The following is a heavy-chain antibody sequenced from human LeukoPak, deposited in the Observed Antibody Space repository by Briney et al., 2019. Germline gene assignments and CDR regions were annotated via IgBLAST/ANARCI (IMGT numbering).Heavy chain of an antibody. J-gene: IGHJ4*02. V-gene: IGHV4-34*01. CDR3: ASGEFRHGLQVDY. CDR2: INHSGST. Sequence: GSLRLSCAASGFTFSSYEMNWVRQAPGKGLEWIGEINHSGSTKYNPSLKSRVTISVDTSKNQFSLNLSSLTAADTAVYYCASGEFRHGLQVDYWGQGTLVAVSS. D-gene: IGHD3/OR15-3a*01. CDR1: GFTFSSYE.